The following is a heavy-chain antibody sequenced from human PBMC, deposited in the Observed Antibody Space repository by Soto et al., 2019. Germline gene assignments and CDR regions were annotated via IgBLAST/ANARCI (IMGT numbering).Heavy chain of an antibody. D-gene: IGHD3-3*01. V-gene: IGHV1-18*01. Sequence: QVHLVQSGAEVKEPGASVKVSCKASGYAFPSYGTTWVRQAPGQGLEWVAWISAYNGNTKYAQKFQGRVTLTADTYTSIAYMELRSLRSDDTAVYYCARAKGDYWSGYFEYWGQGTLVTVSS. J-gene: IGHJ4*02. CDR3: ARAKGDYWSGYFEY. CDR1: GYAFPSYG. CDR2: ISAYNGNT.